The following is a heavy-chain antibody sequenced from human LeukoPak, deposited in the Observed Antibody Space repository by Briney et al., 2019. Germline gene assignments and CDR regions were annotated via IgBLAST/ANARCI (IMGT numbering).Heavy chain of an antibody. Sequence: ASVKVSCKASGGTFSSYAISWVRQAPGQGLEWMGGIIPIFGTANYAQKFQGRVTITADESTSTAYMELSSLRSEDTAVYYCARTSLDTAVVFWFDPWGQGTLVTVSS. CDR3: ARTSLDTAVVFWFDP. D-gene: IGHD5-18*01. J-gene: IGHJ5*02. CDR1: GGTFSSYA. V-gene: IGHV1-69*13. CDR2: IIPIFGTA.